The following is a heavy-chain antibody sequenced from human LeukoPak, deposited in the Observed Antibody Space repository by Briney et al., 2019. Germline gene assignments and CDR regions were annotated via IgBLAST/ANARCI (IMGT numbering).Heavy chain of an antibody. CDR3: ARVGSGSLSHEINFDY. Sequence: GGSLRLSCAASGFAFSSYEMNWVRQAPGKGLEWVSYISCSGSTIYYAVSVKGRFTISRDNAKNSLYLQMNSLRAEDTAVYYCARVGSGSLSHEINFDYWGQGTLVTVSS. CDR1: GFAFSSYE. J-gene: IGHJ4*02. D-gene: IGHD3-22*01. V-gene: IGHV3-48*03. CDR2: ISCSGSTI.